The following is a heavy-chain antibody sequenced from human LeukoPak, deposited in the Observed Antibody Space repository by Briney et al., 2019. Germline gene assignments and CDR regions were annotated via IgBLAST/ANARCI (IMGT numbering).Heavy chain of an antibody. J-gene: IGHJ4*02. Sequence: SPTLSLTCVISGDSVSAKKIAWNSIRPSPSRGLEWLGRTYYTSKWHNDYAVSMKGRITIIPDTSKNHISLHLTSVSPEDTAGYYCAREVVESGTTWIEAFDDWGQGTLVTVSS. CDR3: AREVVESGTTWIEAFDD. CDR1: GDSVSAKKIA. D-gene: IGHD2-15*01. V-gene: IGHV6-1*01. CDR2: TYYTSKWHN.